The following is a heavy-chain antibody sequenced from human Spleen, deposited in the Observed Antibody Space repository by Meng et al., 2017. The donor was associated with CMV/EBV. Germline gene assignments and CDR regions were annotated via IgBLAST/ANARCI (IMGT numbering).Heavy chain of an antibody. D-gene: IGHD6-6*01. CDR3: ASGAPPRRGTRFAARPRNQNTMDV. J-gene: IGHJ6*02. V-gene: IGHV4-34*01. Sequence: SQTLSLTCSVYGGPFSDHYWRWIRQPPGKGLEWIGAINHSGSTNYNPSLKSRVAISTDTPKKQFVLTLSSVTAADTAVYYCASGAPPRRGTRFAARPRNQNTMDVWGQGTTVTVSS. CDR2: INHSGST. CDR1: GGPFSDHY.